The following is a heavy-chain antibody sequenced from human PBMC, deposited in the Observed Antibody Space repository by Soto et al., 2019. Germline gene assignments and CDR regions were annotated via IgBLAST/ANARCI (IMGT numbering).Heavy chain of an antibody. Sequence: EVQVLESGGGLVQPGGSLRLSCAGSGFTFINYAMNWVRQAPGKGLEWVSSISGGGDAAFFPDSVWGRFTISRDNSKITVTLPPNSLGVDDTAVYYCARKILGSTTRPNYWYFDLWGRGTLVTVSS. CDR3: ARKILGSTTRPNYWYFDL. V-gene: IGHV3-23*01. J-gene: IGHJ2*01. D-gene: IGHD7-27*01. CDR2: ISGGGDAA. CDR1: GFTFINYA.